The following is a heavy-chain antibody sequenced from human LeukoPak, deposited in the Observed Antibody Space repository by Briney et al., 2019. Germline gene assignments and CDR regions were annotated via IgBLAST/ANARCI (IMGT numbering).Heavy chain of an antibody. Sequence: SETLSLTCAVSGGSISSGGYSWSWIRQPPGKGLEWIGYIYHSGSTYYNPSLKSRVTISVDRSKNQFSLKLSSVTAAGTAVYYCARVGGQRSYFDYWGQGTLVTVSS. D-gene: IGHD2-15*01. CDR3: ARVGGQRSYFDY. CDR1: GGSISSGGYS. CDR2: IYHSGST. V-gene: IGHV4-30-2*01. J-gene: IGHJ4*02.